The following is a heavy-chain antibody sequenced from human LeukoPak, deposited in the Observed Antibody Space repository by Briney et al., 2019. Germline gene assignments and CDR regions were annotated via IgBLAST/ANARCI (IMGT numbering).Heavy chain of an antibody. CDR2: IYTSGSN. Sequence: SDPLSLTCTVSGGSISSYYWSWIRQPAGKGLEWIGRIYTSGSNNYNPSLKSRVTMSVDTSKNQFSLKLSSVTAADTAVYYCARHSSGWYRDYYYYYMDVWGKGTTVTISS. CDR3: ARHSSGWYRDYYYYYMDV. J-gene: IGHJ6*03. V-gene: IGHV4-4*07. D-gene: IGHD6-19*01. CDR1: GGSISSYY.